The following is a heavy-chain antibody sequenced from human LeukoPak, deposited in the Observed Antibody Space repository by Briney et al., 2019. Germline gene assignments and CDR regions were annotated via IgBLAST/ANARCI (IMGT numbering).Heavy chain of an antibody. CDR2: IYYSGST. CDR1: GGSISSYY. Sequence: SSETLSLTCTVSGGSISSYYWSWIRQPPGKGLEWIGYIYYSGSTNYNPSLKSRVTISVDTSKNQFSLKLSSVTAADTAVYYCARGPYILTGYYKSMGAYYFDYWGQGTLVTVSS. J-gene: IGHJ4*02. D-gene: IGHD3-9*01. V-gene: IGHV4-59*01. CDR3: ARGPYILTGYYKSMGAYYFDY.